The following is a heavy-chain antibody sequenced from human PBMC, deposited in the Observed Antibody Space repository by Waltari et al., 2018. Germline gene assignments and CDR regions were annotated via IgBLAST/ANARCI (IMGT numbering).Heavy chain of an antibody. CDR1: GFTFSNYA. J-gene: IGHJ4*02. CDR2: ISGSGDSV. CDR3: EVSSSSFGNY. V-gene: IGHV3-23*01. Sequence: EVKLLQSGGDLVQPGGSLRLSCAASGFTFSNYAMDWVRQAPGEGLEWVSMISGSGDSVDSADSVKGRFTTSRDNSKNIMYLQMNSLRVEDTALYYCEVSSSSFGNYWGQGALVTVSS. D-gene: IGHD6-6*01.